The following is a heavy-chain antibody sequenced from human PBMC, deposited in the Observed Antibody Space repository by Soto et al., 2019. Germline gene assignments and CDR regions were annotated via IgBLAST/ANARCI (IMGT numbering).Heavy chain of an antibody. V-gene: IGHV1-18*04. CDR2: ISAYNGNT. J-gene: IGHJ5*02. Sequence: ASVKVSCKASGYTFTSYGISWVRQAPGQGLEWMGWISAYNGNTDYAQKLQGRVTMTTDTSTSTAYMELRSLRSDDTAVYYCARGGNYDFWSGYYHGNWFDPWGQGTLVTASS. CDR3: ARGGNYDFWSGYYHGNWFDP. CDR1: GYTFTSYG. D-gene: IGHD3-3*01.